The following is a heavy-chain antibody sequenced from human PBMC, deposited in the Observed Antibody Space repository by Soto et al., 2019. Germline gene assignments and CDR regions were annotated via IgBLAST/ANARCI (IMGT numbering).Heavy chain of an antibody. CDR1: GGTFSSYT. CDR3: ATLGDYVWGSYRTDYYYGMDV. J-gene: IGHJ6*02. V-gene: IGHV1-69*13. Sequence: SVKVSCKASGGTFSSYTISWVRQAPGQGLEWMGGIIPIFGTANYAQKFQGRVTITADESTSTAYMELSSLRSEDTAVYYCATLGDYVWGSYRTDYYYGMDVWGQGTTVTVSS. CDR2: IIPIFGTA. D-gene: IGHD3-16*02.